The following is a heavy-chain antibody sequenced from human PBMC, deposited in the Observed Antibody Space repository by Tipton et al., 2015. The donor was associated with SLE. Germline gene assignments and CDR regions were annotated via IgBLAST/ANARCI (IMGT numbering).Heavy chain of an antibody. CDR3: ARDIAAAGRDAFDI. D-gene: IGHD6-13*01. Sequence: SLRLSCAASGFTFSSYGMHWVRQAPGKGLEWVAVIWYDGSNKYYADSVKGRFTISRDNSKNTLYLQMNSLRAEDTAVYYCARDIAAAGRDAFDIWGQGSMGTVSS. V-gene: IGHV3-33*01. J-gene: IGHJ3*02. CDR1: GFTFSSYG. CDR2: IWYDGSNK.